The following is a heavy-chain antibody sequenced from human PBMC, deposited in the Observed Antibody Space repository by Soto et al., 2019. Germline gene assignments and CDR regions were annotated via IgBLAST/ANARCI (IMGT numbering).Heavy chain of an antibody. D-gene: IGHD2-2*01. V-gene: IGHV1-18*04. CDR1: GYTFTSYG. J-gene: IGHJ5*02. Sequence: ASVKVSCKASGYTFTSYGISWVRQAPGQGLEWMGWMSAYNGNTNYAQKLQGRVTMTTDTSTSTAYMELRSLRSDDTAVYYCATGPDRSSTSCYPNGFDPWGQGTLITASS. CDR3: ATGPDRSSTSCYPNGFDP. CDR2: MSAYNGNT.